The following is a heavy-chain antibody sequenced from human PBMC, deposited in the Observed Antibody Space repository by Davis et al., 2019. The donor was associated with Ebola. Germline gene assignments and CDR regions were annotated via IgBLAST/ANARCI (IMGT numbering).Heavy chain of an antibody. CDR3: ARDVGELLGVILDY. J-gene: IGHJ4*02. D-gene: IGHD1-26*01. CDR1: GFTFSSYS. V-gene: IGHV3-48*02. CDR2: ISSSSSTI. Sequence: GESLKISCAASGFTFSSYSMNWVRQAPGKGLEWVSYISSSSSTIYYADSVKGRFTISRDNAKNSLYLQMNSLRDEDTAVYYCARDVGELLGVILDYWGQGTLVTVSS.